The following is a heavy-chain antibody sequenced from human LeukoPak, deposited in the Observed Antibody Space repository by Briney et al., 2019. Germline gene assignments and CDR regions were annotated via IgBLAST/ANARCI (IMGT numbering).Heavy chain of an antibody. J-gene: IGHJ4*02. D-gene: IGHD1-26*01. V-gene: IGHV1-18*01. CDR1: DYTFTSYA. Sequence: ASVKVSCKASDYTFTSYALSWVRQAPGQGLEWMGWISAYNGNTNCAQKLQGRVSMTTDTSTRTAYMELRSLRSDDTAVYYCARVRSGNYYWDYWGQGTLVTASS. CDR3: ARVRSGNYYWDY. CDR2: ISAYNGNT.